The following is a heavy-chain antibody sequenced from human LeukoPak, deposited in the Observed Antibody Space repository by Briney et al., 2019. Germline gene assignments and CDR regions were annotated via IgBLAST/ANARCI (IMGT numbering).Heavy chain of an antibody. D-gene: IGHD3-9*01. CDR2: ISGSGGST. CDR1: GFTFSSYG. Sequence: GGTLRLSCAASGFTFSSYGMSWVRQAPGKGLEWVSAISGSGGSTYYADSVKGRFTISRDNSKNTLYLQMNSLRAEDTAVYYCAKGEGGLRYFDWLLPIYFDYWGQGTLVTVSS. CDR3: AKGEGGLRYFDWLLPIYFDY. V-gene: IGHV3-23*01. J-gene: IGHJ4*02.